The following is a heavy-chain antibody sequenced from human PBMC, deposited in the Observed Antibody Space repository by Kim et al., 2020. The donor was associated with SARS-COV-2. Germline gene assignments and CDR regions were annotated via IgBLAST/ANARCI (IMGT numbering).Heavy chain of an antibody. V-gene: IGHV3-30*18. CDR1: GFTFSNKG. CDR2: ISFSGSNK. D-gene: IGHD1-26*01. CDR3: AKEMGGRLTFDY. Sequence: GGSLRLSCVASGFTFSNKGMHWVRQAPGKGLEWVAIISFSGSNKYYADSVKGRFTISRDNSKNTLYLQMNSLRVEDTAVYYCAKEMGGRLTFDYWGQGTLVTVSS. J-gene: IGHJ4*02.